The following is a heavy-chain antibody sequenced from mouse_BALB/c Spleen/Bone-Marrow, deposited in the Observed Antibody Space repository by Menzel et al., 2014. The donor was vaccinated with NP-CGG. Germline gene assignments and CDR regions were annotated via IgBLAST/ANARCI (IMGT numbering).Heavy chain of an antibody. J-gene: IGHJ4*01. V-gene: IGHV1-69*02. CDR3: ARALGDGYYYAMDY. CDR2: IDPSDSET. CDR1: GYTFTSYW. Sequence: VQLQQSGAELVKPGAPVKLSCKASGYTFTSYWMNWVKQRPGRGLEWIGRIDPSDSETHYNQKFKDKATLTVDKSSSTAYIQLSSLTSEDSAVYYCARALGDGYYYAMDYWGQGTSVTVS. D-gene: IGHD2-3*01.